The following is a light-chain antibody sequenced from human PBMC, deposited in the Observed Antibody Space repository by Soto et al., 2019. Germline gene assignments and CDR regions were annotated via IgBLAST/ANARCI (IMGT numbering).Light chain of an antibody. CDR3: QQYNNWPPIT. CDR1: QSVSIK. V-gene: IGKV3-15*01. CDR2: DTS. Sequence: EIVMTQCPATLSVSPGERSTLSCSASQSVSIKLAWYQQKHGQAPRLLVYDTSTRANGIPARFSGGGSGTELTLTISSLQSEDFAVYDCQQYNNWPPITFGQGTRLEIK. J-gene: IGKJ5*01.